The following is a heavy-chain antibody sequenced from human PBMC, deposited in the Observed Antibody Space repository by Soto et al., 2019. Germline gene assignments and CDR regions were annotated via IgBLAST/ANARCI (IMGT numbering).Heavy chain of an antibody. J-gene: IGHJ4*02. V-gene: IGHV4-34*01. CDR2: INHSGST. CDR1: GGSFSGYY. Sequence: SETLSLTCAVYGGSFSGYYLSWIRQPPGKGLEWIGEINHSGSTNYNPSLKSRVTISVDTSKNQFSLKLTSVTAADTAVYYCAREQAVAGNDYFDYWGQGALVTVSS. CDR3: AREQAVAGNDYFDY. D-gene: IGHD6-19*01.